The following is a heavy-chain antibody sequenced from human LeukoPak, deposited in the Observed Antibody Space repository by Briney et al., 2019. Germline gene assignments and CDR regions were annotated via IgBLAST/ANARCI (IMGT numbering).Heavy chain of an antibody. Sequence: GGSLRLSCAASGFSFSGYEMNWVRQTPGMGLEWVSYISSGGTTMSYTDSVKGRFTISRDNAKNSLYLQINSLRAEDTAVYYCARGSVVAATLDYWGQGTLVTVSS. CDR1: GFSFSGYE. J-gene: IGHJ4*02. V-gene: IGHV3-48*03. CDR2: ISSGGTTM. CDR3: ARGSVVAATLDY. D-gene: IGHD2-15*01.